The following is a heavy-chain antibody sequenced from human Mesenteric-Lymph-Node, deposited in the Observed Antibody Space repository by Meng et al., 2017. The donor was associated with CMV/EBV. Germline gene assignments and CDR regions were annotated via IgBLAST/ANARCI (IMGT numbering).Heavy chain of an antibody. V-gene: IGHV1-69*06. CDR1: LSNNA. CDR3: ARDKSHDSYGSGSYYNFDY. D-gene: IGHD3-10*01. Sequence: LSNNAITWVRQAPGQGLEWMGGINPIFGTATYPQKFQGRVTITADKFTSTAYMELSSLRSEDTAVYYCARDKSHDSYGSGSYYNFDYWGQGTLVTVSS. CDR2: INPIFGTA. J-gene: IGHJ4*02.